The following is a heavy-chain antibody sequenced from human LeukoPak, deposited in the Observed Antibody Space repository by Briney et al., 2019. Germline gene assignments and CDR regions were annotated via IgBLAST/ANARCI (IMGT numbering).Heavy chain of an antibody. J-gene: IGHJ4*02. CDR3: ARFLPGIGY. V-gene: IGHV1-2*02. Sequence: ASGKASCKASGYTFTGYYMHWGIQAPGHGLEWRRWIKPNRGVTNYAQQIQCRVAMTRDTSISTAYMELSRLRSDDTAGYYCARFLPGIGYWGQGDLVTVSS. CDR1: GYTFTGYY. CDR2: IKPNRGVT. D-gene: IGHD2-2*01.